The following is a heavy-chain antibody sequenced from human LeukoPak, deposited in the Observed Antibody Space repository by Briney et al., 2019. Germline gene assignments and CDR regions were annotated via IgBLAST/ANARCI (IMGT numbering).Heavy chain of an antibody. V-gene: IGHV4-34*01. D-gene: IGHD6-6*01. CDR2: INHSGST. Sequence: SETLPLTCAVYGGSFSGYYWSWIRQPPGKGLEWIGEINHSGSTNYNPSLKSRVTISVDRSKNQFSLKLSSVTAADTAVYYCARESGIAARPYYFDYWGQGTLVTVSS. CDR3: ARESGIAARPYYFDY. J-gene: IGHJ4*02. CDR1: GGSFSGYY.